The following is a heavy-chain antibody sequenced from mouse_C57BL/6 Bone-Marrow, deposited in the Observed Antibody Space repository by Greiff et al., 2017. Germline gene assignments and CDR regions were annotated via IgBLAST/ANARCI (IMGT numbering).Heavy chain of an antibody. D-gene: IGHD1-1*02. CDR2: ISYDGSN. V-gene: IGHV3-6*01. CDR3: AREAYGSYAMDY. CDR1: GYSITSGYY. J-gene: IGHJ4*01. Sequence: ESGPGLVKPSQSLSLTCSVTGYSITSGYYWNWIRQFPGNKLEWMGYISYDGSNNYNPSLKNRISITRDTSKNQFFLKLNSVTTEDTATYYCAREAYGSYAMDYWGQGTSVTVSS.